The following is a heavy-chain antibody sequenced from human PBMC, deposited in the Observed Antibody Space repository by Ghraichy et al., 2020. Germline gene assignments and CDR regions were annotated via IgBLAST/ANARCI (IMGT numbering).Heavy chain of an antibody. CDR2: IYWDDHK. CDR3: ASLMKLGTNWFDP. Sequence: SGPTLVKPTQTLTPTCTFSGFSLITSGVGVGWIRQPPGKALEWLALIYWDDHKEYSPSLKTRLTITKDTSKNQVVLTMSNVDPVDTGTYYCASLMKLGTNWFDPWGQGTLVTVSS. D-gene: IGHD3-16*01. V-gene: IGHV2-5*02. CDR1: GFSLITSGVG. J-gene: IGHJ5*02.